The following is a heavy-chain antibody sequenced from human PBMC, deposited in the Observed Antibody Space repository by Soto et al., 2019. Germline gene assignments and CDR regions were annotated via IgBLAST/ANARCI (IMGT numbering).Heavy chain of an antibody. CDR1: GGSISSSSYY. CDR2: IYYSGST. Sequence: SETLSLTCTVSGGSISSSSYYWGWIRQPPGKGLEWIGSIYYSGSTYYNPSLKSRVTISVDTSKNQFSLKLSSVTAADTAVYYCARVGFGVVIENMYYYYYMDVWGKGTTVTVSS. J-gene: IGHJ6*03. CDR3: ARVGFGVVIENMYYYYYMDV. V-gene: IGHV4-39*01. D-gene: IGHD3-3*01.